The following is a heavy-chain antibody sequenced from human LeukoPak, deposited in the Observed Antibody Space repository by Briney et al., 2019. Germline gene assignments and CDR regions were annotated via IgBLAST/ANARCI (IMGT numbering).Heavy chain of an antibody. CDR2: ISWNSGSI. D-gene: IGHD6-19*01. V-gene: IGHV3-9*01. CDR1: GFTFDVYA. Sequence: PGRSLRLSCAASGFTFDVYAMHWVRQAPGKGLEWVSGISWNSGSIGYADSVKGRFTISRDNAKNSLYLQMNSLRAEDTALYYCAKGAYYSSFQDAFDIWGQGTMVTVSS. J-gene: IGHJ3*02. CDR3: AKGAYYSSFQDAFDI.